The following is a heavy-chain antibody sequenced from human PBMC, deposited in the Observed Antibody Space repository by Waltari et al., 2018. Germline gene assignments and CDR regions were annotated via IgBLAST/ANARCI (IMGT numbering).Heavy chain of an antibody. D-gene: IGHD2-21*01. J-gene: IGHJ6*03. CDR1: GGTFSSYA. V-gene: IGHV1-69*01. CDR2: IIPIFGTA. Sequence: QVQLVQSGAEVKKPGSSVKVSCKASGGTFSSYAISWVRQAPGQGLEWMGGIIPIFGTANYAQKFQGRVTITADESTSTAYMELSSLRSEDTAVYYCAGGAYCGGDCYLRYYYMDVWGKGTTVTVSS. CDR3: AGGAYCGGDCYLRYYYMDV.